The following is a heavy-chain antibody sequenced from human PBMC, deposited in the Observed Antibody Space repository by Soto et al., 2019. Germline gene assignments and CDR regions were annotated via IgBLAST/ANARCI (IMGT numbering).Heavy chain of an antibody. V-gene: IGHV3-23*01. CDR3: AKDKVVAARYYYYMDV. CDR2: ISGSGGST. CDR1: GFTFSSYA. Sequence: EVQLLESGGGLVQPGGSLRLSCAASGFTFSSYAMSWVRQAPGKGLEWVSAISGSGGSTYYADSVKGRFTISRDNSKNTLYLQMNSLRAEDTAVYYCAKDKVVAARYYYYMDVWGKGTTVTVSS. J-gene: IGHJ6*03. D-gene: IGHD2-15*01.